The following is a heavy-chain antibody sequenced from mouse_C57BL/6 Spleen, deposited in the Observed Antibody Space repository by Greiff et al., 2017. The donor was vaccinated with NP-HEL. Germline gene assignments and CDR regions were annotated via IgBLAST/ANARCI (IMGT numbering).Heavy chain of an antibody. V-gene: IGHV1-18*01. CDR1: GYTFTDYN. J-gene: IGHJ1*03. CDR3: ARNYGNYDWYFDV. Sequence: EVKLVESGPELVKPGASVKIPCKASGYTFTDYNMDWVKQSHGKSLEWIGDINPNNGGTIYNQKFKGKATLTVDKSSSTAYMELRSLTSEDTAVYYCARNYGNYDWYFDVWGTGTTVTVSS. CDR2: INPNNGGT. D-gene: IGHD2-1*01.